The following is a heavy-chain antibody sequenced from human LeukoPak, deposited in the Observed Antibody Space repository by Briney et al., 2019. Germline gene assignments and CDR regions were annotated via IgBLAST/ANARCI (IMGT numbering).Heavy chain of an antibody. CDR3: AREANYCSGGSCYSVMVDY. J-gene: IGHJ4*02. V-gene: IGHV4-4*07. Sequence: SETLSLTCTVSGGSISSYYWSWIRQPAGKGLEWIGRIYTSGSTNYNPSLKSRVNMSVDTSKNQFSLKLSSVTAADTAVYYCAREANYCSGGSCYSVMVDYWGQGTLVTVSS. CDR1: GGSISSYY. D-gene: IGHD2-15*01. CDR2: IYTSGST.